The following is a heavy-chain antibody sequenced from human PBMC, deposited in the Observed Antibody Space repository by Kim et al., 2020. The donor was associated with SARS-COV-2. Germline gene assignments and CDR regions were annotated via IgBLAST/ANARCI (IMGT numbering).Heavy chain of an antibody. CDR2: ISGGGGTT. V-gene: IGHV3-23*01. J-gene: IGHJ4*02. Sequence: GGSLRLSCAASGFTFSSYAMSWVRQAPGKGLEWVSAISGGGGTTNYADSVKGRFTISRDNSKNTLYLQMNSLRAEDTAVYYCVKDHELGYGDYFFDYWGQGTLVTVSS. CDR3: VKDHELGYGDYFFDY. CDR1: GFTFSSYA. D-gene: IGHD4-17*01.